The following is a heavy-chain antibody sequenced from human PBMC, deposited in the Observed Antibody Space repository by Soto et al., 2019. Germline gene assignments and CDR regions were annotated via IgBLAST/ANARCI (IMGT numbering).Heavy chain of an antibody. Sequence: EVQLVQSGGGLVQPGGSLRLSCVGSGFTCTDFYMNWVRPAPGKGLAWVANIRPDGSETDYVESVKGRFTTSRDNAKNSLFLQMNSLGADDTAVYSCAGWGGHDFNYWGQGILVTVSS. V-gene: IGHV3-7*03. CDR1: GFTCTDFY. CDR3: AGWGGHDFNY. D-gene: IGHD3-16*01. CDR2: IRPDGSET. J-gene: IGHJ4*02.